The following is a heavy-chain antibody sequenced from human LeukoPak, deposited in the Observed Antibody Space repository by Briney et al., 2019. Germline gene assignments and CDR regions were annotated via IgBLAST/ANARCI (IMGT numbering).Heavy chain of an antibody. Sequence: GGSLRLSCAASGFTFSKYVMHWVRQAPGKGLEWVTLISNDGSKKYYADSVKGRFTISRDNSKNTLYLQMNSLRAEDTAVYYCAKSSREYDSRDVSDVQHWGQGTLVTVSS. J-gene: IGHJ1*01. CDR1: GFTFSKYV. D-gene: IGHD3-22*01. CDR2: ISNDGSKK. CDR3: AKSSREYDSRDVSDVQH. V-gene: IGHV3-30*18.